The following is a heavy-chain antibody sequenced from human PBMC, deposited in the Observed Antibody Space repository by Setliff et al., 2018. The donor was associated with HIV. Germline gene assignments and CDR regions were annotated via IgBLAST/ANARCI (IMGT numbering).Heavy chain of an antibody. Sequence: GGSLRLSCAASGFVFTDHSLHWVRQAPGEGLEWISSISSISTYIYYADSVQGRFTISRDNSKNSLYLQMNSLRVEDTAVYYCARDYLYYNLYNGSPVYGMDVWGQGTTVTVSS. V-gene: IGHV3-21*01. D-gene: IGHD3-3*01. J-gene: IGHJ6*02. CDR3: ARDYLYYNLYNGSPVYGMDV. CDR2: ISSISTYI. CDR1: GFVFTDHS.